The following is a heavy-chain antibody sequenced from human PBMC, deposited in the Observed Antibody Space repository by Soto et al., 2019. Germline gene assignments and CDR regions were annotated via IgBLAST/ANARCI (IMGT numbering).Heavy chain of an antibody. CDR2: MSYDGTKQ. J-gene: IGHJ4*02. CDR3: AKEYRSTWIDH. D-gene: IGHD6-13*01. V-gene: IGHV3-30*18. CDR1: GFTFSTYG. Sequence: GGSLRLSCAASGFTFSTYGMHWVRQAPGKGLEWVAAMSYDGTKQYYVDSVKGRFTISRDNSRNTLFLQLNSLRDEDTAVYYCAKEYRSTWIDHWGQGTPVTVSS.